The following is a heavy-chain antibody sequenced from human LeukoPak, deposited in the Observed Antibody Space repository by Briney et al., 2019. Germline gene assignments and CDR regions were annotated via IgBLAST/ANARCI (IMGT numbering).Heavy chain of an antibody. CDR3: ARGTFSGSSLLYYFDY. D-gene: IGHD3-10*01. J-gene: IGHJ4*02. CDR2: FIPIFGTA. V-gene: IGHV1-69*06. Sequence: SVKVSCKTSGGTFSSFAISWVRQAPGQGLEWMGGFIPIFGTANYAQKFQGRVTITADRSTNTAYMELSSLKSEDTAVYYCARGTFSGSSLLYYFDYWGQGTLVTVFS. CDR1: GGTFSSFA.